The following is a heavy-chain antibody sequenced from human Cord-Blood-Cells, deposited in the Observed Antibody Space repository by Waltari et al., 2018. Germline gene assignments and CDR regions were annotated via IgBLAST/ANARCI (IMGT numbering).Heavy chain of an antibody. V-gene: IGHV4-39*01. CDR1: GGSISSSSYY. D-gene: IGHD3-9*01. CDR2: IYYSGST. CDR3: ARRTLLRYFDY. J-gene: IGHJ4*02. Sequence: QLQLQESGPGLVKPSETLSLTCTVSGGSISSSSYYWGWIRQPPGKGLGLIGSIYYSGSTYYNPSLKSRVTISVHTSKNQFSLKLSSVTAADTAVYYCARRTLLRYFDYWGQGTLVTVSS.